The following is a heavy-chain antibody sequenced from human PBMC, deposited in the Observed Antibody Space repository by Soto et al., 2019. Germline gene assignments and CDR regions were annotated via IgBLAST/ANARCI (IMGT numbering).Heavy chain of an antibody. CDR3: ARSHRDNWGSPDYFDY. V-gene: IGHV4-31*03. CDR1: GGSISSGGYY. Sequence: QVQLQESGPGLVKPSQTLSLTCTVSGGSISSGGYYWSWIRQHPGKGLEWIGYVYYNGNTYNNRSLTNRVSISIATSKNQFSLRLTSVTAADTAVYYCARSHRDNWGSPDYFDYWGQGTLVTVSS. D-gene: IGHD7-27*01. CDR2: VYYNGNT. J-gene: IGHJ4*02.